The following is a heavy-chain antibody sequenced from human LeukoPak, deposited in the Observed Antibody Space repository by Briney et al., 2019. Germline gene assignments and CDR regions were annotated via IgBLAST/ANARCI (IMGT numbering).Heavy chain of an antibody. CDR3: ARDRFGYCSGGSCFEWNWFDP. CDR2: IRSDGSNK. Sequence: GGSLRLSCAASGLTFSTYGMHWVRQAPGKGLDLVAFIRSDGSNKYYADSVKGRFTISRDNAKNSLYLQMNSLRAEDTAVYYCARDRFGYCSGGSCFEWNWFDPWGQGTLVTVSS. J-gene: IGHJ5*02. V-gene: IGHV3-30*02. D-gene: IGHD2-15*01. CDR1: GLTFSTYG.